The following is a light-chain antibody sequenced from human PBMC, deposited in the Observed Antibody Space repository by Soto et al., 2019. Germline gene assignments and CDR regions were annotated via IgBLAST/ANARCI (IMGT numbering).Light chain of an antibody. CDR1: QSVTTQ. CDR3: QHYGGSTRT. Sequence: IVLTQSPGTLSLSPGERATLSCRASQSVTTQLAWYQQKPGQAPRLIIHGASSRATGVPDRITGSGSGTDFTLSISRLEPEDFAVYYCQHYGGSTRTFGQGTKVDIK. J-gene: IGKJ1*01. CDR2: GAS. V-gene: IGKV3-20*01.